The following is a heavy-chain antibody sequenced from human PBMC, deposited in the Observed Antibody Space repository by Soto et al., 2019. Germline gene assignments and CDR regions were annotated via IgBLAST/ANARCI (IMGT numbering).Heavy chain of an antibody. Sequence: PXGSLRLSCSASGFTFSGSAIHWVRQASGKGLEWVARIRTKSNGYATTYAASVKGRFTISRDDSKNMAYLQMNGLKTEDTAMYYCSRVEYVTSSPIGWGQGTLVTVSS. CDR1: GFTFSGSA. CDR2: IRTKSNGYAT. V-gene: IGHV3-73*01. D-gene: IGHD6-6*01. CDR3: SRVEYVTSSPIG. J-gene: IGHJ4*02.